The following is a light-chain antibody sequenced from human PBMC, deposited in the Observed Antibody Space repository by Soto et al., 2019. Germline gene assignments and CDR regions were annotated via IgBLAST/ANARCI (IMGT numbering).Light chain of an antibody. Sequence: EIVLTQSPGTLSLSPGERATLSCRASQSVSNNYLAGYQQKPGQAPRLLIYGASSRATGIPDRFSGSGSGTEFTLTISRLEPEDFAVFYCQQYGGSPRTFGQGTRVEIK. CDR3: QQYGGSPRT. CDR2: GAS. V-gene: IGKV3-20*01. CDR1: QSVSNNY. J-gene: IGKJ1*01.